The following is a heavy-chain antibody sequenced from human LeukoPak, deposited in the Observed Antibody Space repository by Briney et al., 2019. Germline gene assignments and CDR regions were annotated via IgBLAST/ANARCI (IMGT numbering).Heavy chain of an antibody. J-gene: IGHJ5*02. CDR1: GGSISSYY. V-gene: IGHV4-59*08. Sequence: PSETLSLTCTVSGGSISSYYWSWIRQPPGKGLEWIGYIYYSGSTNYNPSLKSRVTISVDTSKNQFSLKLSSVTAADTAVYYCAGNRWFGGGRPHWFDPWGQGTLVTVSS. CDR3: AGNRWFGGGRPHWFDP. CDR2: IYYSGST. D-gene: IGHD3-10*01.